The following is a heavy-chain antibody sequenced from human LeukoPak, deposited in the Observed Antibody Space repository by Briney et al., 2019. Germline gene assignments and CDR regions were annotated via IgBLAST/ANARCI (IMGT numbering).Heavy chain of an antibody. D-gene: IGHD3-22*01. CDR2: ISYDGSNK. J-gene: IGHJ4*02. Sequence: PGRSLRLSCAASGFTFSSYAMHWVRQAPGKGLEWVAVISYDGSNKYYADSVKGRFTISRDNSKNTLYLQMNSLRAEDTAVYYCAKGAGDSSGYLDYWGQGTLVTVSS. V-gene: IGHV3-30-3*01. CDR1: GFTFSSYA. CDR3: AKGAGDSSGYLDY.